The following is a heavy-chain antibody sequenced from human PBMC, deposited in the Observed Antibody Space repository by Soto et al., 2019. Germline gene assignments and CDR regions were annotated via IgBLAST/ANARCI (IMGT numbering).Heavy chain of an antibody. D-gene: IGHD2-21*02. CDR2: ISAAGDP. CDR1: GFTFRNYD. V-gene: IGHV3-13*05. Sequence: EVQLLESGGGLVQPGGSLRLSCEASGFTFRNYDMHWVRQGTGKGLEWVSGISAAGDPDYADSVEGRFTISRENAQNSFLLQMNSLRVGDTAVYYCDRTARDSYGLDVWGQGTTVIVSS. J-gene: IGHJ6*02. CDR3: DRTARDSYGLDV.